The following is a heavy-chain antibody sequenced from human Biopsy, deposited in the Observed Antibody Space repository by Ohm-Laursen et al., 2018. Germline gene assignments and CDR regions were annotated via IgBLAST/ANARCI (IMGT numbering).Heavy chain of an antibody. CDR1: GYTFTGYY. CDR2: IDPNSGGT. J-gene: IGHJ4*02. CDR3: ARDKYRSWNYFDN. Sequence: GSSVKVSCKASGYTFTGYYLHWVRQAPGQGLEWMGWIDPNSGGTNYAQNFQGRVTMTRDTSISTAYMELSRLRSDDTAVYYCARDKYRSWNYFDNWGQGSLVTVSS. V-gene: IGHV1-2*02. D-gene: IGHD6-19*01.